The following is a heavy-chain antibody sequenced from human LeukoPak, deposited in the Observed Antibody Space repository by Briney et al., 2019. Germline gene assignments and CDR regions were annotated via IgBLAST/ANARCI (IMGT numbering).Heavy chain of an antibody. V-gene: IGHV1-24*01. CDR3: ATGVVVVAALDY. CDR1: GYTLTELS. CDR2: FDPEDGET. J-gene: IGHJ4*02. Sequence: ASVKVSCKVSGYTLTELSMHWVRQAPGKGLEGMGGFDPEDGETIYAQKFQGRVTMTEDTSTDTAYMELSSLRSEDTAVYYCATGVVVVAALDYWGQGTLVTVSS. D-gene: IGHD2-15*01.